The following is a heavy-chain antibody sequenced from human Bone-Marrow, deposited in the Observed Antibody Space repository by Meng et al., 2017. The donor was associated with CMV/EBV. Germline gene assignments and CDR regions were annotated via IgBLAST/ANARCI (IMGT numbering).Heavy chain of an antibody. Sequence: SETLTLTCATSGDSVTSNSADWNWIRQSPARGLELLGRAYYRSKWYNDYAGSVKSRITINPDTSKNQLSLQLNSVTPEDTAVYYCARGKGNAFDIWGQGTMVTVSS. D-gene: IGHD3-10*01. V-gene: IGHV6-1*01. CDR2: AYYRSKWYN. CDR1: GDSVTSNSAD. J-gene: IGHJ3*02. CDR3: ARGKGNAFDI.